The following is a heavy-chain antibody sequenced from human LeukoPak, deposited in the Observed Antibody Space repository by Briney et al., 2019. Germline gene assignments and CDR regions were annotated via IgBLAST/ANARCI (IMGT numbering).Heavy chain of an antibody. CDR1: GFTFTSYS. J-gene: IGHJ4*02. CDR2: IDSSSGSR. V-gene: IGHV3-48*02. D-gene: IGHD2-2*01. Sequence: GGSLRLSCAASGFTFTSYSMNWVRQAPGKGLEWVSYIDSSSGSRWYTDSVKGRFTISRDNAKNSLYLQMNSLRDEDTAVYYCARGASWPGIFDYWGQGILVTVSS. CDR3: ARGASWPGIFDY.